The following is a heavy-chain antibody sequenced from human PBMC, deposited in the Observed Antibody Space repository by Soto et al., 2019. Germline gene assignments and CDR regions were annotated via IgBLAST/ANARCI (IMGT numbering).Heavy chain of an antibody. Sequence: QVHLEQSGAEVKKPGTSVKVSCKAYGGSFSTNEIDWVRQAPGRGLEWMGRIFPNVGTADYAQKFEGRLSIIADESTSTVFMELSRLISADTAVYFCARARYSSRWGTFDRWGQGTQVAVSS. D-gene: IGHD6-19*01. CDR2: IFPNVGTA. CDR3: ARARYSSRWGTFDR. J-gene: IGHJ4*02. V-gene: IGHV1-69*01. CDR1: GGSFSTNE.